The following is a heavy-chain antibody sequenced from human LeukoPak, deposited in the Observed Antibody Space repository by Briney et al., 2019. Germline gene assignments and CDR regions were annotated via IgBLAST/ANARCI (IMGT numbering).Heavy chain of an antibody. V-gene: IGHV3-23*01. D-gene: IGHD1-7*01. CDR2: ISGSDGTT. Sequence: GGSLRLSCAASGFTFSSYAMSWVRQAPGKGLEWVSAISGSDGTTYYADSVKGRFTISRDNSKNTLSLQMNSLRAEDTAVYYCAKVGNWKYGHHDYWGQGTLVTVSS. CDR3: AKVGNWKYGHHDY. J-gene: IGHJ4*02. CDR1: GFTFSSYA.